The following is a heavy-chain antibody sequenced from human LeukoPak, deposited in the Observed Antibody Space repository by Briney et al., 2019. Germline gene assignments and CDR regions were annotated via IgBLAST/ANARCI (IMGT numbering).Heavy chain of an antibody. J-gene: IGHJ5*02. Sequence: ASVKVSCKASGYTFTGYYMLWVRQAPGQGLEWMGRINPNSGGTNYAQKFQGRVTMTRDTSISTAYMELSRLRSDDTAVYYCARGTYGDPRGWFDPWGQGTLVTVSS. CDR1: GYTFTGYY. D-gene: IGHD4-17*01. V-gene: IGHV1-2*06. CDR2: INPNSGGT. CDR3: ARGTYGDPRGWFDP.